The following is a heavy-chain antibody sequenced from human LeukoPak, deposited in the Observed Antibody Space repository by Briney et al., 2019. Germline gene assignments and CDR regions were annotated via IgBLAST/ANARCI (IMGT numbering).Heavy chain of an antibody. CDR3: ARGNYYYDSSGYYGGPDY. CDR2: MNPNSGNT. CDR1: GYTFTSYD. D-gene: IGHD3-22*01. J-gene: IGHJ4*02. V-gene: IGHV1-8*03. Sequence: ASVKVSCTASGYTFTSYDINWVRQATGQGLEWMGWMNPNSGNTGYAQKFQGRVTITRNTSISTAYMELSSLRSEDTAVYYCARGNYYYDSSGYYGGPDYWGQGTLVTVSS.